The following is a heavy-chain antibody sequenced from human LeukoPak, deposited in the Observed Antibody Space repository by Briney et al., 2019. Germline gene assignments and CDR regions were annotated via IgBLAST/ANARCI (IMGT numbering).Heavy chain of an antibody. V-gene: IGHV3-23*01. CDR1: GFTFSNYA. Sequence: GGSLRLSCAASGFTFSNYAVSWVRQAPGKGLEWVSAISGRGDNTYYADSVKGRFTISRDNAKNSLYLQMNSLRAEDTAVYYCARDTTTFDYWGQGTLVTVSS. CDR3: ARDTTTFDY. J-gene: IGHJ4*02. D-gene: IGHD1-1*01. CDR2: ISGRGDNT.